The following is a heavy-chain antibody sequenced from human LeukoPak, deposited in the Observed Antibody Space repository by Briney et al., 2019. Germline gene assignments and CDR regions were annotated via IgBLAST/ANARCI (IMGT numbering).Heavy chain of an antibody. D-gene: IGHD4-11*01. J-gene: IGHJ5*02. V-gene: IGHV5-51*01. CDR1: GYSFTSYW. CDR3: ARLLEGPTVTPNWFDP. CDR2: IYPGDSDT. Sequence: KSGESLKISCKGSGYSFTSYWIGWVRQMPGKGLEWMGIIYPGDSDTRYSPSFQGQVTISADKSISTAYLQWSSLKASDTAVYYCARLLEGPTVTPNWFDPWGQGTLVTVSS.